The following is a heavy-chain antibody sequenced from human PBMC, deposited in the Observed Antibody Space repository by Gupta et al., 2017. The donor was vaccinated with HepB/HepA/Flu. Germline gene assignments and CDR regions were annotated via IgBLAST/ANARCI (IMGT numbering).Heavy chain of an antibody. CDR2: ISGGRDKK. J-gene: IGHJ4*02. D-gene: IGHD2/OR15-2a*01. CDR1: GFSFSDHA. CDR3: AKDAEYWATAVTPSVDY. Sequence: EVQLLATGGGLVQRGGSLRLSCAASGFSFSDHAMSWLRQVPGKGVGGVSAISGGRDKKYKQDSCKGFFTISRDNSNNILLLQMNSLREDAADLYYWAKDAEYWATAVTPSVDYWGPGTLVTVSS. V-gene: IGHV3-23*01.